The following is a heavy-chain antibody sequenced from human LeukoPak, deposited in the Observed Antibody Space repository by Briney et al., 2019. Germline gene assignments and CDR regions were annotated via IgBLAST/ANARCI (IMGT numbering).Heavy chain of an antibody. J-gene: IGHJ5*02. D-gene: IGHD4-17*01. Sequence: GASVKVSCKASGYTFTGYYMHWVRQAPGQGLEWMGWINPNSGGTNYAQKFQGRVTMTRDTSISTAYMELSRLRSDDTAVYYCARSFTGYGVSSWFDPWGQGTLVTVSS. CDR1: GYTFTGYY. V-gene: IGHV1-2*02. CDR3: ARSFTGYGVSSWFDP. CDR2: INPNSGGT.